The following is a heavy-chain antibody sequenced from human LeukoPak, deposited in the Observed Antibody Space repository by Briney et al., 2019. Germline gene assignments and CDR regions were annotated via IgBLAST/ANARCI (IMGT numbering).Heavy chain of an antibody. V-gene: IGHV3-23*01. D-gene: IGHD2-2*01. CDR2: ISGSGGST. J-gene: IGHJ6*02. CDR1: GFTFSSYA. CDR3: AKVPVSVTDYYGMDV. Sequence: HPGGSLRLSCAASGFTFSSYAMSWVRQAPGKGLEWASAISGSGGSTYYADSVKGRFTISRDNSKNTLYLQMNSLRAEDTAVYYCAKVPVSVTDYYGMDVWGQGTTVTVSS.